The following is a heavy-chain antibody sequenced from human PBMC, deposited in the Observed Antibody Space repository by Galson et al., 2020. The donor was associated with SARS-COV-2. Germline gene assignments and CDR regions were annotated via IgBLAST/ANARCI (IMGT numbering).Heavy chain of an antibody. CDR2: ISSSGSTI. CDR1: GFTFSDYY. J-gene: IGHJ4*02. D-gene: IGHD6-13*01. CDR3: ARLTAGYSSSWHFDY. V-gene: IGHV3-11*01. Sequence: GGSLRLSCAASGFTFSDYYMSWIRQAPGKGLEWVSHISSSGSTIYYADSVKGRFTISRDNANNSLYLQMNSLRAEDTAVYYCARLTAGYSSSWHFDYWGQGTLVTVSS.